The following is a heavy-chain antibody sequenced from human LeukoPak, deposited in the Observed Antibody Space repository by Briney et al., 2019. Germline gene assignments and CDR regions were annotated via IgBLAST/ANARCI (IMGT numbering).Heavy chain of an antibody. V-gene: IGHV4-30-4*08. CDR1: GGSISSGDNY. J-gene: IGHJ4*02. CDR3: ARGDLYSSSWYN. Sequence: SETLSLTCTVSGGSISSGDNYWSWIRQPPGKGLEWIGYIHYSGSTYNNPSLKSRVTISVDTSKHQFSLKLSSMSAADTAVYYCARGDLYSSSWYNWGQGSLVTVSS. CDR2: IHYSGST. D-gene: IGHD6-13*01.